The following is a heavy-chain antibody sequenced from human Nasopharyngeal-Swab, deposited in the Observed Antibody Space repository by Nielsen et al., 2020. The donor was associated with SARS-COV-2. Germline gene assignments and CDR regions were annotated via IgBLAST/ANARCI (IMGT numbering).Heavy chain of an antibody. CDR2: ISYDGSNK. J-gene: IGHJ6*03. CDR3: ARVEAGGEWELLPYYYYYMDV. D-gene: IGHD1-26*01. Sequence: VRQAPGKGLEWVAVISYDGSNKYYADSVKGRFTISRDNSKNTLYPQMNSLRAEDTAVYYCARVEAGGEWELLPYYYYYMDVWGKGTTVTVSS. V-gene: IGHV3-30-3*01.